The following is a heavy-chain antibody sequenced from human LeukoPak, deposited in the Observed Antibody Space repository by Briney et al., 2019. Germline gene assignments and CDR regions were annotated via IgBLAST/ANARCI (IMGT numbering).Heavy chain of an antibody. V-gene: IGHV5-51*01. D-gene: IGHD6-19*01. CDR3: ARATYSSHWFFDY. Sequence: GESLKISCKGSGYSFTTYWIGWVRQMPGKGLEWMGIIYPGDSDTRYSPSFQGQVTISADNSISTAYLQWSSLKASDTAMYYCARATYSSHWFFDYWGQGILVTVSS. CDR1: GYSFTTYW. CDR2: IYPGDSDT. J-gene: IGHJ4*02.